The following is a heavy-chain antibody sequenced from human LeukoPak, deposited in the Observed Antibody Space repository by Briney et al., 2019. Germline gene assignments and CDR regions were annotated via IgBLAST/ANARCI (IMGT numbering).Heavy chain of an antibody. CDR2: ISNTGGST. CDR1: GFSFNAYA. Sequence: GGSLRLSCAASGFSFNAYAMSWVRQAPGKGLEWVSAISNTGGSTYYADSVKGRFTISRDKSKNTLSLQMNSLRAEDTAVYYCAQQVGYCSSGSCYFTYWGQGTLVTVSS. D-gene: IGHD2-15*01. CDR3: AQQVGYCSSGSCYFTY. J-gene: IGHJ1*01. V-gene: IGHV3-23*01.